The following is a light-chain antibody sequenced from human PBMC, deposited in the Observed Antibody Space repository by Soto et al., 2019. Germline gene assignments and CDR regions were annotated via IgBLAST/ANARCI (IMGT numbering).Light chain of an antibody. CDR2: DVS. CDR3: SSYTSSSTVV. V-gene: IGLV2-14*01. J-gene: IGLJ2*01. CDR1: SSDVGGYNY. Sequence: QSALTQPASVSGSPGQSITISCTRTSSDVGGYNYVSWYQQHPGKAPILMIYDVSNRPSGVSNRFSGSKSGNTACLTISGLQAEDEADYYCSSYTSSSTVVFGGGTKLTVL.